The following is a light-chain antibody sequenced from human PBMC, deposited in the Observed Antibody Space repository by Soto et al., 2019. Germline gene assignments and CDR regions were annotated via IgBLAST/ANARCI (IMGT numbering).Light chain of an antibody. CDR2: GNT. CDR3: QSYDDSQGVHYV. Sequence: QLVLTQPPSVSGAPGQRVTISCTGSSSNIGSTYDVQWYQQLPGTAPKLLIHGNTNRPSGVPDRFSGSKSGTSASLAITGLQADDEADYDCQSYDDSQGVHYVFATGTKVTVL. V-gene: IGLV1-40*01. CDR1: SSNIGSTYD. J-gene: IGLJ1*01.